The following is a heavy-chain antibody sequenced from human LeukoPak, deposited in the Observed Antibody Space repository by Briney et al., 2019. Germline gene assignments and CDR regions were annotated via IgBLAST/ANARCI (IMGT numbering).Heavy chain of an antibody. V-gene: IGHV1-2*02. CDR3: ARRSRNGLDAFDI. J-gene: IGHJ3*02. CDR2: IDPNNGDT. D-gene: IGHD2-8*01. Sequence: ASVKVSSKASAYTFTCYYLHWVRQAPGQGPEWVGWIDPNNGDTEYAQEFQGRVTMTRVRSISTAYMELSRLTSDDTAVYYCARRSRNGLDAFDIWGQGTMVTVSS. CDR1: AYTFTCYY.